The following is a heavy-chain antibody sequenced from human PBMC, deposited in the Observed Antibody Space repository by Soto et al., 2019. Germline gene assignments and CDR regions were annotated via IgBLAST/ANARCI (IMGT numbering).Heavy chain of an antibody. D-gene: IGHD6-19*01. J-gene: IGHJ4*02. Sequence: GGSLRLSCAASGFTFSSYWMSWVRQAPGKGLEWVANIKQDGSEKYYVDSVKGRFTISRDNAKNSLYLQMNSLRAEDTAVYYCARAGHYSSGWYSSDYWGQGTLVTVSS. V-gene: IGHV3-7*01. CDR2: IKQDGSEK. CDR3: ARAGHYSSGWYSSDY. CDR1: GFTFSSYW.